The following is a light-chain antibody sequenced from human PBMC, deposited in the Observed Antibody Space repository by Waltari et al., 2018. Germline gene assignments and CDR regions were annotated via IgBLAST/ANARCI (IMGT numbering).Light chain of an antibody. CDR3: QTGGHGTWV. V-gene: IGLV4-69*01. Sequence: LVLTQSPSASASLVASVKLTCPLSSGYSSTVIAWLQQQPGKGPRYLMKVNSDGSHRKGDDIPDRFSASKSGTECYLTISSLQSEDEADYYCQTGGHGTWVFGGGTKLTV. J-gene: IGLJ3*02. CDR2: VNSDGSH. CDR1: SGYSSTV.